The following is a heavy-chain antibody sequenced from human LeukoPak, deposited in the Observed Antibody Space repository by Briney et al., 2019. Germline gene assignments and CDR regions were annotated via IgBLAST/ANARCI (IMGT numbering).Heavy chain of an antibody. Sequence: GGSLRLSCAASGFTFSSYGMHWVRQAPGKGLEWVAVIWYDGSNKYYADSVKGRFTISRDNSKNTLCLQMNSLRAEDTAVYYCASQETMVRGVTDYWGQGTLVTVSS. D-gene: IGHD3-10*01. V-gene: IGHV3-33*01. CDR3: ASQETMVRGVTDY. CDR1: GFTFSSYG. CDR2: IWYDGSNK. J-gene: IGHJ4*02.